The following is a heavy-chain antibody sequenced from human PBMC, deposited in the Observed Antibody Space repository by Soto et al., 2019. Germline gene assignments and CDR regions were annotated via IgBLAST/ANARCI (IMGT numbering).Heavy chain of an antibody. J-gene: IGHJ4*02. CDR1: GGSISSGDYY. D-gene: IGHD1-1*01. V-gene: IGHV4-30-4*01. CDR2: IYYSGST. Sequence: SETLSLTCTVSGGSISSGDYYWSWIRQPPGKGLEWIGYIYYSGSTHYNPSLKSRVTISVDTSKNQFSLKLSSVTAADTAVYYCASAGTSLGHDYWGQGTLVTVSS. CDR3: ASAGTSLGHDY.